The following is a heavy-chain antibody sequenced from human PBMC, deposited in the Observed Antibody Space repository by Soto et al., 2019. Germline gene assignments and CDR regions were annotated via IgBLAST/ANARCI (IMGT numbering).Heavy chain of an antibody. CDR2: ISAHNGNT. D-gene: IGHD1-26*01. V-gene: IGHV1-18*04. CDR1: GYTFTSYG. J-gene: IGHJ5*02. CDR3: ARAVGATLRNWFDP. Sequence: ASVKVSCKASGYTFTSYGISWVRQAPGQGLEWMGWISAHNGNTNYAQKLQGRVTMTTDTSTSTAYTELRSLRSDDTAVDYCARAVGATLRNWFDPWGQGTLVTVSS.